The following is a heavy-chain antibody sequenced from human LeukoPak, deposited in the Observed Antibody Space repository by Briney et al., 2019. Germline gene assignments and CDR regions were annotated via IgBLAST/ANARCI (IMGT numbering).Heavy chain of an antibody. CDR2: IFHSGST. V-gene: IGHV4-61*01. D-gene: IGHD4-17*01. Sequence: SETLSLTCTVSGGSISSSSYYWSWIRQPPGKGLEWIGYIFHSGSTTFNPSLKSRVTISLDTSKNQFSLELTSVTAADTAVYYCAGEGDYWYRFDCWGQGTLVTVSS. J-gene: IGHJ4*02. CDR3: AGEGDYWYRFDC. CDR1: GGSISSSSYY.